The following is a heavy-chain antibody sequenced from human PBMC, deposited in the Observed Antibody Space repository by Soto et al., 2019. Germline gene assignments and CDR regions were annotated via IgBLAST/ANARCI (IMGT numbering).Heavy chain of an antibody. V-gene: IGHV1-46*01. CDR1: GYTFTSYY. CDR3: ARDYCSGGSCYAGFNWFDP. J-gene: IGHJ5*02. CDR2: INPSGGST. D-gene: IGHD2-15*01. Sequence: QVQLVQSGAEVKKPGASVKVSCKASGYTFTSYYMHWVRQAPGQGLEWMGIINPSGGSTSYAQKFPGRVTMTRDTSTSTVYMELSSLRSEDTAVYYCARDYCSGGSCYAGFNWFDPWGQGPLVTVSS.